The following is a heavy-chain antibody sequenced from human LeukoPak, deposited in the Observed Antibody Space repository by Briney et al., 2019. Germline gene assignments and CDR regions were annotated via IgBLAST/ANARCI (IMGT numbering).Heavy chain of an antibody. J-gene: IGHJ3*02. Sequence: PSETLSLTCTVSGGSISSGSYYWSWIRQPAGKGLEWIGRIYTSGSTNYNPSLKSRVTMSLDTSKNQFSLKLSSVTAADTAVYYCAKDHYLYYYDNSGFDIWGQGTMVTVSS. V-gene: IGHV4-61*02. D-gene: IGHD3-22*01. CDR1: GGSISSGSYY. CDR2: IYTSGST. CDR3: AKDHYLYYYDNSGFDI.